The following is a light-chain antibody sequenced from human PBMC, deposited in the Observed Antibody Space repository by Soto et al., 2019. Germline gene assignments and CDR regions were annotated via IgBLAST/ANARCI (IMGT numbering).Light chain of an antibody. CDR2: DAS. Sequence: EIVLTQSPATLSLSPGERATLSCRASQSVSSHLAWYQLKPGQAPRLLIYDASHRATGIPARFSGSGSGTDFTIPISSLEPEDFAVYYCQQRSNWPLTFGGGTKVEIK. CDR3: QQRSNWPLT. CDR1: QSVSSH. J-gene: IGKJ4*01. V-gene: IGKV3-11*01.